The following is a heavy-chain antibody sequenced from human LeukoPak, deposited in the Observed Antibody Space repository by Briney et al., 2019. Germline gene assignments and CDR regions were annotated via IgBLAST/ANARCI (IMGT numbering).Heavy chain of an antibody. Sequence: SETLSLTCAVSGGSISSGGYSWSWTRQPPGKGLEWIGYIYHSGSTYYNPSLKSRVTISVHTSKNQLSLKLSSVTAADTAVYYCARSLRGSVRWLATGYFDYWGQGTLVTVSS. J-gene: IGHJ4*02. V-gene: IGHV4-30-2*01. CDR2: IYHSGST. D-gene: IGHD6-19*01. CDR3: ARSLRGSVRWLATGYFDY. CDR1: GGSISSGGYS.